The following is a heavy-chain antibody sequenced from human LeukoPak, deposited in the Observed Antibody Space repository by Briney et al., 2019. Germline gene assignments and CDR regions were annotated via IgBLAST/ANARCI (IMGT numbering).Heavy chain of an antibody. J-gene: IGHJ4*02. D-gene: IGHD4-23*01. CDR3: ARDPLGGAFDY. CDR1: GGSISSGGYY. V-gene: IGHV4-30-2*01. Sequence: PSETLSLTCTVSGGSISSGGYYWSWIRQPPGKGLEWIGYIYHSGGTYYNPSLKSRVTISVDRSKNQFSLKLSSVTAADTAVYYCARDPLGGAFDYWGQGTLVTVSS. CDR2: IYHSGGT.